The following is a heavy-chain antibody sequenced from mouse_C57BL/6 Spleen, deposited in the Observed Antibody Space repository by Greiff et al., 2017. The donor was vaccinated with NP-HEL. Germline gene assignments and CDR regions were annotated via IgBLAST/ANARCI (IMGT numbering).Heavy chain of an antibody. Sequence: QVQLQQPGAELVKPGASVTVSCTASGYTFTSYWMHWVKQRPGQGLEWIGRIHPSDSDTNYNQTFKGKATLTVDKSSSTAYMQIISLTSEDSAVYYCALYYGNHGFAYWGKGTLVTVAA. CDR2: IHPSDSDT. CDR3: ALYYGNHGFAY. V-gene: IGHV1-74*01. CDR1: GYTFTSYW. J-gene: IGHJ3*01. D-gene: IGHD2-1*01.